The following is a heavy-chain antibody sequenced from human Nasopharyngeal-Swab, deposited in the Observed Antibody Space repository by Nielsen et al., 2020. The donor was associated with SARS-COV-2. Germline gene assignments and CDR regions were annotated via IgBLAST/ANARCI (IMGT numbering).Heavy chain of an antibody. D-gene: IGHD4-17*01. V-gene: IGHV2-5*02. CDR2: IYWDDDK. J-gene: IGHJ4*02. CDR3: SRDGLTMTSGFDY. Sequence: SGPTLVKPTQPLTLTCSFSGFSLTTTGVGVGWFRQPPGKALEWLALIYWDDDKFYSPSLKTRLTITKDTSKNQVVLEMTNMDPVDIATYYCSRDGLTMTSGFDYWGQGTLVTVSS. CDR1: GFSLTTTGVG.